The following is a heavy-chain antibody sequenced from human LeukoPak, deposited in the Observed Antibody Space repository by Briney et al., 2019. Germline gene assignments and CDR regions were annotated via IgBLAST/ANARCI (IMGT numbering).Heavy chain of an antibody. J-gene: IGHJ4*02. CDR3: TRSGTMVVMRPMYY. V-gene: IGHV4-39*01. Sequence: SETPSLTCTVSGGSISSSTFHWGWIRQPPGKGLEWIGSIYYSGSTYYNPSLKSRVTISIDTSKNQFSLKLSSVTAADTAVYYCTRSGTMVVMRPMYYWGQGTLVTVSS. D-gene: IGHD4-23*01. CDR1: GGSISSSTFH. CDR2: IYYSGST.